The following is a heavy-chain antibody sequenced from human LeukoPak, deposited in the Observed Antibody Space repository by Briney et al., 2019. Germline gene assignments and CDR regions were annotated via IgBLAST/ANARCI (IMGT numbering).Heavy chain of an antibody. J-gene: IGHJ4*02. CDR1: GFTFSSYS. V-gene: IGHV3-48*01. Sequence: GGSLRLSCAASGFTFSSYSMNWVRQAPGKGLEWVSYISSSSSTIYYADSVKGRFTISRDNAKNSLYLQMNSLRAEDTAVYYCARAKGYGYGSAWPPFDYWGQGTLVTVSS. D-gene: IGHD5-18*01. CDR3: ARAKGYGYGSAWPPFDY. CDR2: ISSSSSTI.